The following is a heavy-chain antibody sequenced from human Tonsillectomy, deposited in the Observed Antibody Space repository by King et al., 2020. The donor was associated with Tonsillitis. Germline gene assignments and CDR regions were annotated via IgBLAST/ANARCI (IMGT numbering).Heavy chain of an antibody. Sequence: VQLVESGGGLVQPGGSLRLSCAASVFNFNNYGMNWVRQAPGKGLEWISYIRNNSNTIYYADSVKGRFTISRDNAKNSLFLQMNSLRAEDTAIYYCARDKSFDWYFDLWGRGTLVTVSS. CDR3: ARDKSFDWYFDL. J-gene: IGHJ2*01. CDR1: VFNFNNYG. CDR2: IRNNSNTI. V-gene: IGHV3-48*04.